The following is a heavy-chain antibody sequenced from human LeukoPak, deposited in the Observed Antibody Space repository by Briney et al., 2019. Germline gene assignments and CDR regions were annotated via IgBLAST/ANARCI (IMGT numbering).Heavy chain of an antibody. J-gene: IGHJ4*02. CDR2: ISSSSYI. D-gene: IGHD3-16*02. CDR3: ARVMGSYDYVWGSYRYYFDY. CDR1: GFTFSSYS. Sequence: GGSLRLSCAASGFTFSSYSMNWVRQAPGKGLEWVSSISSSSYIYYADSVKGRFTISRDNAKNSLYLQMSSLRAEDTAVYYCARVMGSYDYVWGSYRYYFDYWGQGTLVTVSS. V-gene: IGHV3-21*01.